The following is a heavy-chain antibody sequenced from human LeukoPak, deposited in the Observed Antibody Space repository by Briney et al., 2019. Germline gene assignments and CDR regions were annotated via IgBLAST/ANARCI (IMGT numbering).Heavy chain of an antibody. V-gene: IGHV3-23*01. J-gene: IGHJ4*02. Sequence: GGSLRLSCAASGFTVSDNYMSWVRQAPGKGLEWVSAISGSGGSTYYADSVKGRFTISRDNSKNTLYLQMNSLRAEDTAVYYCAKRDLWFGETASGYWGQGTLVTVSS. D-gene: IGHD3-10*01. CDR1: GFTVSDNY. CDR3: AKRDLWFGETASGY. CDR2: ISGSGGST.